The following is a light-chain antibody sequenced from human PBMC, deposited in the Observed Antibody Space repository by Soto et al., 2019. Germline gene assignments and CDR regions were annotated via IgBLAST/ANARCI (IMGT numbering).Light chain of an antibody. CDR2: DTS. V-gene: IGKV3-20*01. CDR3: QQYGGSPIT. CDR1: QSVSSN. J-gene: IGKJ4*01. Sequence: TQSPATLSVSPWERATLSCRASQSVSSNLAWYQQIPGQAPTLLIYDTSTRATGIPDRFSGSGSGTDFTLTISRLEPEDFAVYYCQQYGGSPITFGGGTKVDIK.